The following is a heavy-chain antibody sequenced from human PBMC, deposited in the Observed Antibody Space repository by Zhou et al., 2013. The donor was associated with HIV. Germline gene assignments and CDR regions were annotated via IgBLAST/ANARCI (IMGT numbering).Heavy chain of an antibody. Sequence: QVQLQESGPGLVKPSETLSLTCTVSGDSISGHYWIWIRQPPGKGLEWIGYIYYSGSTDYNPSLKSRVTISVDTSKNQFSLKLSSVTAADTAVYYCARLRGWQLAPFDYWGQGTLVTVSS. CDR3: ARLRGWQLAPFDY. D-gene: IGHD6-19*01. J-gene: IGHJ4*02. CDR1: GDSISGHY. CDR2: IYYSGST. V-gene: IGHV4-59*11.